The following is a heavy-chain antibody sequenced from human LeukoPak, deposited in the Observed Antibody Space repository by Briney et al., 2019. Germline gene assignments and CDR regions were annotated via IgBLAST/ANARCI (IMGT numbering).Heavy chain of an antibody. J-gene: IGHJ4*02. CDR1: GYNFRIYW. Sequence: GESLKISCQGSGYNFRIYWLGWVRQVPGKGLEWMGIIYPGDSDTRYSPSFQGQVTISADKSISTAYLQWSSLKASDTAMYYCARNLVGATNTIDYWGQGTLVTVSS. D-gene: IGHD1-26*01. V-gene: IGHV5-51*01. CDR3: ARNLVGATNTIDY. CDR2: IYPGDSDT.